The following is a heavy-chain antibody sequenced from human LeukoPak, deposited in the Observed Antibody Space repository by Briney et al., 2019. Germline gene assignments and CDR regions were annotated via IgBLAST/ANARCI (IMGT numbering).Heavy chain of an antibody. Sequence: GGSLRLSCVASGFTFSSYEMNWVRQAPGKGLEWVSYISSSGSTIYYADSVKGRFTISRDNAKNSLYLQMNSLRAEDTAVYYCAGFWSGYYYMDVWGKGTTVTVSS. CDR3: AGFWSGYYYMDV. CDR2: ISSSGSTI. J-gene: IGHJ6*03. V-gene: IGHV3-48*03. D-gene: IGHD3-3*01. CDR1: GFTFSSYE.